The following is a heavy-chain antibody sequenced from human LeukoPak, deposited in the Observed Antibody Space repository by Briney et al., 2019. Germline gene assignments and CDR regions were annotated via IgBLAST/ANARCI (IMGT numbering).Heavy chain of an antibody. D-gene: IGHD2-2*02. CDR2: FDPEDGET. CDR1: GYSLTELS. V-gene: IGHV1-24*01. CDR3: ATGCSSTSCYTEFDY. J-gene: IGHJ4*02. Sequence: ASVKVSCKVSGYSLTELSMHWVRQAPGKGLEWMGGFDPEDGETIYAQKFQGRVIMTEDTSTDTAYMELSSLRSEDTAVYYCATGCSSTSCYTEFDYWGQGTLVTVSS.